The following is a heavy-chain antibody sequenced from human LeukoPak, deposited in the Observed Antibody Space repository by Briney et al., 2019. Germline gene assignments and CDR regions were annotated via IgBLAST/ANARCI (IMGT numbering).Heavy chain of an antibody. CDR1: GFSFSSYA. V-gene: IGHV3-21*01. Sequence: GGSLRLSCAASGFSFSSYAMSWVRQAPGKGLEWVSSISTSSNYIYYADSVKGRFTISRDNAKNSLYPQMDSLRAEDTAVYYCARAYTSSSSYWGQGTLVTVSS. D-gene: IGHD6-6*01. CDR3: ARAYTSSSSY. CDR2: ISTSSNYI. J-gene: IGHJ4*02.